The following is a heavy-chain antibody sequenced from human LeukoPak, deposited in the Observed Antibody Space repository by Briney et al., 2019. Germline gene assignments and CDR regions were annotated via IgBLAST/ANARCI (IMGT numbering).Heavy chain of an antibody. CDR3: ARDIYGSGEYFDY. CDR2: IYTSGST. CDR1: GGSISSYY. Sequence: SETLSLTCTVSGGSISSYYWNWIRQPAGKGLEWIGRIYTSGSTNYNPSLKSRVTMSVDTSKNQFSLKLSSVTAADTAVYSCARDIYGSGEYFDYWGQGTLVTVSS. V-gene: IGHV4-4*07. J-gene: IGHJ4*02. D-gene: IGHD3-10*01.